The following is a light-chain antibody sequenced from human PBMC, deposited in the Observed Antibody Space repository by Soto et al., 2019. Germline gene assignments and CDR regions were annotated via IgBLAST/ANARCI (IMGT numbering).Light chain of an antibody. CDR1: PGISSY. V-gene: IGKV1-9*01. Sequence: VVARDTLTCLASPGISSYLAWYQQKPGKAPKLLIYAASTLQSGVPSRFSGSGSGTDFTLTISSLQPEDFATYYCQQLNSYSITFGQGTRLEIK. CDR2: AAS. CDR3: QQLNSYSIT. J-gene: IGKJ5*01.